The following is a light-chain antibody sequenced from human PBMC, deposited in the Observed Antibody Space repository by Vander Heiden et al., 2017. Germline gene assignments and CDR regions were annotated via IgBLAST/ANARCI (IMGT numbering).Light chain of an antibody. CDR1: QSVSSY. J-gene: IGKJ3*01. CDR3: QQNYSTPFT. Sequence: DIQMTPSPSSLPASVGDRVTITCRASQSVSSYLNWYQQKPGNAPKLLIYAASSLQSGIPARFSGSGSGTDFTLTISSLQSEDFATYYCQQNYSTPFTFGPGTKVDIK. CDR2: AAS. V-gene: IGKV1-39*01.